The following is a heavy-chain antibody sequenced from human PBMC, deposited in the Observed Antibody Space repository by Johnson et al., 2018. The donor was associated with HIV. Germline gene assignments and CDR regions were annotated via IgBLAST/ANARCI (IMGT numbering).Heavy chain of an antibody. CDR2: IKQDGSEK. J-gene: IGHJ3*02. V-gene: IGHV3-7*05. CDR3: AQGGGYGEDDVFDI. Sequence: VQLVESGGGVVQPGGSLRLSCAASGFTFSSYWMSWVRQSPGKGLEWVANIKQDGSEKYYVDSVKGRFTISRDNAKNSLYLQTNSLRAEDTAVYYCAQGGGYGEDDVFDIWGQGTMVTVSS. D-gene: IGHD3-16*01. CDR1: GFTFSSYW.